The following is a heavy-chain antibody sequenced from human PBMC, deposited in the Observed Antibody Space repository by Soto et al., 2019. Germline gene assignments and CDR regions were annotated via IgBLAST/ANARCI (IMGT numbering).Heavy chain of an antibody. Sequence: QVQLVESGGGVVQPGRSLRLSCAASGFTFSTYVMHWVRQAPGKGLEWVAVVSYDGNNKYYADSVKGRFSISRDKSKNKLYLEMNSLRAEDTDVYYCARDWAKYVWELERLDYWGRGTLVTVSS. CDR1: GFTFSTYV. J-gene: IGHJ4*01. CDR2: VSYDGNNK. CDR3: ARDWAKYVWELERLDY. D-gene: IGHD1-26*01. V-gene: IGHV3-30-3*01.